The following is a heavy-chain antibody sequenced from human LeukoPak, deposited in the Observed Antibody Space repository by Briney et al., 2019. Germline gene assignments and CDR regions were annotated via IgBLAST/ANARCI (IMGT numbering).Heavy chain of an antibody. D-gene: IGHD6-13*01. CDR2: ISSSSSYI. V-gene: IGHV3-21*01. Sequence: GGSLRLSCAASGFTFSSYSMSWVRQAPGKGLEWVSSISSSSSYIYYADSVKGRFTISRDNAKNSLYLQMNSLRAEDTAVYYCARDFGAAGSFDYWGQGTLVTVSS. CDR3: ARDFGAAGSFDY. J-gene: IGHJ4*02. CDR1: GFTFSSYS.